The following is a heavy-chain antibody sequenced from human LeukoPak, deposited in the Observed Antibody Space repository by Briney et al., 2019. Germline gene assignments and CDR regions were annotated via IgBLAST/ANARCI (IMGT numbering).Heavy chain of an antibody. CDR2: ISYSGSP. J-gene: IGHJ4*02. Sequence: PSETLSLTCAVYGGSFSGYYWSWIRQPPGKGLEWIGYISYSGSPTYNPSLKSRVTISVDTSKNQFSLKLSSVTSADTAVYYCARDKQPGDYWGQGTLVTVSS. CDR3: ARDKQPGDY. V-gene: IGHV4-34*11. CDR1: GGSFSGYY. D-gene: IGHD6-13*01.